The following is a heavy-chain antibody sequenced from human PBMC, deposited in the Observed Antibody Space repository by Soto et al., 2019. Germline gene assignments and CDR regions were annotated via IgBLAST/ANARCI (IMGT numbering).Heavy chain of an antibody. CDR3: ARMDSSGWSYFDY. J-gene: IGHJ4*02. V-gene: IGHV4-59*01. CDR2: IYYSGST. Sequence: SETLSLTCTVSGGSISSYYWSWIRQPPGKGLEWIGYIYYSGSTNYNPSLKSRVTISVDTSKNQFSLKLSSVTAADTAVYYCARMDSSGWSYFDYWGQGTLVTVSS. CDR1: GGSISSYY. D-gene: IGHD6-19*01.